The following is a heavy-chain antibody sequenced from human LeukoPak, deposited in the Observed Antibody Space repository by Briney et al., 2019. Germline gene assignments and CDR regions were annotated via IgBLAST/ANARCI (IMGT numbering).Heavy chain of an antibody. Sequence: SVKVSCKASGGNFKIYAVSWVRQAPGQGLEWMGGIIPAFNSPNCAQKLQGRVTFTADEPTSTVYMELSSLRSEDTAVYYCARLQRSSLDPDYYYMDVWGNGTTVIVSS. D-gene: IGHD6-6*01. CDR3: ARLQRSSLDPDYYYMDV. CDR2: IIPAFNSP. CDR1: GGNFKIYA. V-gene: IGHV1-69*13. J-gene: IGHJ6*03.